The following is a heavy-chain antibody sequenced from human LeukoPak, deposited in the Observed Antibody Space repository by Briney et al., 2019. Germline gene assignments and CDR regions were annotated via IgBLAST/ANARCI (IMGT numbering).Heavy chain of an antibody. CDR2: IYYSGST. CDR3: ASNYYEPTPFDP. V-gene: IGHV4-39*01. J-gene: IGHJ5*02. CDR1: GGSISSSSYY. D-gene: IGHD3-22*01. Sequence: SETLSLTCTVSGGSISSSSYYWGWIRQPPGKGLEWIGSIYYSGSTYYNPSLKSRVTISVDTSKNQFSLKLSSVTAADTAVYYCASNYYEPTPFDPWGQGTLVTVSS.